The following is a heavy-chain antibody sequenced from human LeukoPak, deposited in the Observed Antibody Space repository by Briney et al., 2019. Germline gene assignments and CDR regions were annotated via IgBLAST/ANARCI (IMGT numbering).Heavy chain of an antibody. CDR3: VRDLDWGAFDV. J-gene: IGHJ3*01. V-gene: IGHV3-23*01. CDR2: ISPPGDIT. CDR1: GFHFSTHG. Sequence: GGTLRLSCVASGFHFSTHGMNWVRQAPGKGLEWVSGISPPGDITYYADSVMGRFTISRDNRKNTVSLQMNSLRAEDTALYYCVRDLDWGAFDVWGQGTMVTVSS. D-gene: IGHD3/OR15-3a*01.